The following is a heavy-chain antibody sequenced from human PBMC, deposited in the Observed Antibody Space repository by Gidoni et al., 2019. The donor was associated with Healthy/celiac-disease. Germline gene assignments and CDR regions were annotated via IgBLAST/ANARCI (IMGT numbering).Heavy chain of an antibody. J-gene: IGHJ4*02. V-gene: IGHV4-4*02. CDR2: IYHSGST. D-gene: IGHD6-13*01. CDR3: GGIVAAAGRTWDY. CDR1: GGPISSSNW. Sequence: QVQLQESGPGLVKPSGTLSLTCAASGGPISSSNWWSWVRQPPGKGLEWIGEIYHSGSTNYNPSLKSRVTISVDKSKNQFSLKLSSVTAADTAVYYCGGIVAAAGRTWDYWGQGTLVTVSS.